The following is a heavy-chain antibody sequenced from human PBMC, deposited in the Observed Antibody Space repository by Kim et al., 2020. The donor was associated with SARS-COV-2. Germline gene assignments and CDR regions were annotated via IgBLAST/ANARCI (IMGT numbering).Heavy chain of an antibody. CDR1: GYTLTELS. CDR3: ATSLLLLWFGERRTQNNWFDP. D-gene: IGHD3-10*01. V-gene: IGHV1-24*01. CDR2: FDPEDGET. J-gene: IGHJ5*02. Sequence: ASVKVSCKVSGYTLTELSMHWVRQAPGKGLEWMGGFDPEDGETIYAQKFQGRVTMTEDTSTDTAYMELSSLRSEDTAVYYCATSLLLLWFGERRTQNNWFDPWGQGTLVTVSS.